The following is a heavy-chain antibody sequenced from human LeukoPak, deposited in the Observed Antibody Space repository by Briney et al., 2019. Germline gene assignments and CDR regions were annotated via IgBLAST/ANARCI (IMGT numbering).Heavy chain of an antibody. CDR3: ARDENYGSGSYYNL. D-gene: IGHD3-10*01. J-gene: IGHJ5*02. CDR2: ISAYNGNT. V-gene: IGHV1-18*01. Sequence: ASVKVSCEASGYTFTSYGISWVRQAPGQGLEWMGWISAYNGNTNYAQKLQGRVTMTTDTSTSTAYMELRSLRSDDTAVYYCARDENYGSGSYYNLWGQGTLVTVSS. CDR1: GYTFTSYG.